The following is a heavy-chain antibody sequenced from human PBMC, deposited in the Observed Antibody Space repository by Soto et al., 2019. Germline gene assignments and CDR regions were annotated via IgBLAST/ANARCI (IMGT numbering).Heavy chain of an antibody. CDR3: AKDQSNSNPLYYLDF. CDR2: ISHSWTV. CDR1: SVSITSSNW. J-gene: IGHJ4*02. V-gene: IGHV4-4*02. D-gene: IGHD3-22*01. Sequence: SETLSLTCDVSSVSITSSNWWTCVRQPPGKGLEWLGKISHSWTVNYNATLRSRVTISVDKPKNQLSLKLMSVTAADTAIYYCAKDQSNSNPLYYLDFWGPGTLVTVSS.